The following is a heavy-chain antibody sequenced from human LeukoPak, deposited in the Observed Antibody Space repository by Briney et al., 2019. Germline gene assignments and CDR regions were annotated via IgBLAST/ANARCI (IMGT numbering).Heavy chain of an antibody. Sequence: SETLSLTCTVSGGSISNGDHYWSWIRQHPGKGLEWIGHIYYSGSTYYNPSLKSRVTISVDTSKNQFSLKLSSVTSADTAVYYCARGPDSSGYYYFDFWGQGTLVTVSS. CDR1: GGSISNGDHY. CDR2: IYYSGST. CDR3: ARGPDSSGYYYFDF. D-gene: IGHD3-22*01. J-gene: IGHJ4*02. V-gene: IGHV4-30-4*08.